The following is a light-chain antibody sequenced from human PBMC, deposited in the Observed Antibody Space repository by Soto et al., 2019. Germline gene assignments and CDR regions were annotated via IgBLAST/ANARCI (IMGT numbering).Light chain of an antibody. V-gene: IGKV1-33*01. J-gene: IGKJ2*01. CDR1: QDITNY. CDR2: DAS. Sequence: IQMTQSPSSLPASVGDRVTITCQASQDITNYLNWYQQKPGKAPKLLIYDASTLETGVPSRFSGSGSGTDFTFTISSLQPEDIATYYCQQFDNLPYTFGQGTKLEI. CDR3: QQFDNLPYT.